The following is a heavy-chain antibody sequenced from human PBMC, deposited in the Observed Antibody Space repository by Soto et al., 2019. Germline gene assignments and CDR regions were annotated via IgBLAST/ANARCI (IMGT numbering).Heavy chain of an antibody. V-gene: IGHV4-39*07. J-gene: IGHJ5*02. CDR2: IYYSGST. Sequence: QPPGKGLEWIGSIYYSGSTYYNPSLKSRVTIYVEKYKNQFSLKLSSVTAADTAVYYCVRYYFDTGGYSNWFGPWGQGTLVSVSS. D-gene: IGHD3-22*01. CDR3: VRYYFDTGGYSNWFGP.